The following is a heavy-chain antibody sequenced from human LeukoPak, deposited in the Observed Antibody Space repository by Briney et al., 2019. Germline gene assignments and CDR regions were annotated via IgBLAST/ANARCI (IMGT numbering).Heavy chain of an antibody. Sequence: SETLSLTCAVYGGSFSGYYWSWIRQPPGKGLEWIGEINHSGSTNYNPSLKSRVTISVDTSKNQFSLKLSSVTAADTAVYCCARVLRLLSNYYDSSGSPDGYYYYMDVWGKGTTVTVSS. CDR2: INHSGST. J-gene: IGHJ6*03. V-gene: IGHV4-34*01. D-gene: IGHD3-22*01. CDR1: GGSFSGYY. CDR3: ARVLRLLSNYYDSSGSPDGYYYYMDV.